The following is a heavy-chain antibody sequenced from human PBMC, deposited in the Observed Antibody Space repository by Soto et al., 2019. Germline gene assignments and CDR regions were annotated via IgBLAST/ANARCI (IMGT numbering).Heavy chain of an antibody. CDR3: ARGRYGDY. V-gene: IGHV1-18*01. CDR1: GYTFTSYG. J-gene: IGHJ4*02. D-gene: IGHD1-1*01. Sequence: QVHLVQSGAEVKKPGASVKVSCKASGYTFTSYGITWVRQAPGQGLEWMGWISAHNGNTDYAQKLQGRVSVTRDTSTSTAYMELRSLRSDDTAGYYWARGRYGDYWGQGALVTVSS. CDR2: ISAHNGNT.